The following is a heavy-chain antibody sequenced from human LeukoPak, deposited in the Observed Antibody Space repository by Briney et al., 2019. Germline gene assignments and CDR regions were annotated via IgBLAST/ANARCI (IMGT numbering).Heavy chain of an antibody. CDR2: IIPIFGTA. V-gene: IGHV1-69*05. J-gene: IGHJ4*02. D-gene: IGHD3-22*01. Sequence: SVKLPCKASGGTFSSYAISWVRQAPGQGLEWMGGIIPIFGTANYAQKFQGRVTITTDESTNTAYMEMSSPRSEETAVNYCARGPTYYYDSSGGKPGRTEYYFDYWGQGTLVTVSS. CDR1: GGTFSSYA. CDR3: ARGPTYYYDSSGGKPGRTEYYFDY.